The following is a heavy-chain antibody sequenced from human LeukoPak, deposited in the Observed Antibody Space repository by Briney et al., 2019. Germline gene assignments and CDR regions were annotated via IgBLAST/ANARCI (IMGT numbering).Heavy chain of an antibody. Sequence: GASVTVSCKTSGYTFTTYHINWVRQATGQGLEWLGWMNPCSGDRGYAQKFQGRLSIASDTSISTAYMELSSLRSDDTAVYFCARTTSLTASGYDYWGQGTLVTVSS. D-gene: IGHD4-17*01. CDR2: MNPCSGDR. CDR1: GYTFTTYH. CDR3: ARTTSLTASGYDY. V-gene: IGHV1-8*03. J-gene: IGHJ4*02.